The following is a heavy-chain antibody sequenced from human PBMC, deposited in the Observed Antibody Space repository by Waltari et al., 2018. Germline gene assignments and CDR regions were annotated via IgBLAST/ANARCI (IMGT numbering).Heavy chain of an antibody. D-gene: IGHD3-3*01. CDR3: ARMGEYYDFWSGYDYYYYGMDV. Sequence: QVTLKESGPVLVKPTETLTLTCTVSGFSLSNARMGVSWIRQPPGKALEWLAHIFSNDEKSYSTSLKSRLTISKDTSKSQVVLTMTNMDPVDTATYYCARMGEYYDFWSGYDYYYYGMDVWGQGTMVTVSS. CDR1: GFSLSNARMG. V-gene: IGHV2-26*01. J-gene: IGHJ6*02. CDR2: IFSNDEK.